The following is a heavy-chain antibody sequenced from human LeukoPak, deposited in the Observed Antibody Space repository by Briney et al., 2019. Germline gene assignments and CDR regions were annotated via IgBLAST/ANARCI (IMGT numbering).Heavy chain of an antibody. D-gene: IGHD2-2*03. V-gene: IGHV1-46*01. CDR2: INPSGGST. Sequence: ASVKVSCKASGYNFISYYMHWVRQAPGQGLEWMGIINPSGGSTSYAQKFQDRVTMTRDTSTSTVYMELSSLKSEDTAVYYCARVDVVLVDAVRYYYYGMDVWGQGTTVTVYS. J-gene: IGHJ6*02. CDR1: GYNFISYY. CDR3: ARVDVVLVDAVRYYYYGMDV.